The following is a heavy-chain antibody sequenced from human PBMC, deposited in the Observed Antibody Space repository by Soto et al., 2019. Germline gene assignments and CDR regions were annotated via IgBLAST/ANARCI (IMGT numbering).Heavy chain of an antibody. CDR1: GFTFIRYV. CDR2: ISGSGGGT. V-gene: IGHV3-23*01. D-gene: IGHD4-17*01. CDR3: ARPDGDYVHNHMDV. Sequence: PGGSLRLSCAAPGFTFIRYVMSWVRQAPGKGLEWVSVISGSGGGTYYADSVKGRFTISRDNSKNTLYLQMKSLRAEDSAVYYCARPDGDYVHNHMDVWGKGT. J-gene: IGHJ6*03.